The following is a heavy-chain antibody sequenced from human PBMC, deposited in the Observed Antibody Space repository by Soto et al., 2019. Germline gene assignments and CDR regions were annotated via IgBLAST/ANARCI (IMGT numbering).Heavy chain of an antibody. J-gene: IGHJ4*02. CDR3: ARRVSRALESDY. Sequence: ASVKVSCKASGYTFTSYYLHWVRQAPGQGLQWMGISNPSGGNTSYAQKFQGRVTMTTDTSTSTAYMELRSLRSDDTAVYYCARRVSRALESDYWGQGTLVTVSS. D-gene: IGHD6-13*01. CDR1: GYTFTSYY. CDR2: SNPSGGNT. V-gene: IGHV1-46*01.